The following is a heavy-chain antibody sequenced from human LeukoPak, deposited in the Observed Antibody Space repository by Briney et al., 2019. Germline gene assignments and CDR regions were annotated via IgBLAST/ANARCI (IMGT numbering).Heavy chain of an antibody. CDR3: ARLEAGTGIGFDY. J-gene: IGHJ4*02. V-gene: IGHV4-39*07. CDR2: IYYSGST. Sequence: ASETLSLTCTVSGGSISSSSYYWGWIRQPPGKGLEWIGSIYYSGSTYYNPSLKSRVTISVDTSKNQFSLKLSSVTAADTAVYYCARLEAGTGIGFDYWGQGTLVTVSS. D-gene: IGHD6-19*01. CDR1: GGSISSSSYY.